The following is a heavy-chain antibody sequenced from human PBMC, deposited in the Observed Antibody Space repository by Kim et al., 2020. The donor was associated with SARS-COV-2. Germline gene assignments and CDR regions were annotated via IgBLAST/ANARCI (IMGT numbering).Heavy chain of an antibody. CDR3: ARHITDFGIDY. Sequence: TSYDPSLRSRVTISVDTSKNQFSLKLSSVTAADTAIYYCARHITDFGIDYWGQGTLVTVSS. V-gene: IGHV4-39*01. J-gene: IGHJ4*02. CDR2: T. D-gene: IGHD3-16*01.